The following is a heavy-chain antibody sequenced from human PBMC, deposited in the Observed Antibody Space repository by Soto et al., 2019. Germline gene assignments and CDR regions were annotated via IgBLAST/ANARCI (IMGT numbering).Heavy chain of an antibody. CDR2: INHSGST. Sequence: SETLSLTCTVSGGSISSSSYYWGWIRQPPVKGFEWIGEINHSGSTNYNPSLKSRVTISVDTSKNQFSLKLSSVTAADSAVYYCAREKWLAPWDWFDPWGQGTLVTVSS. J-gene: IGHJ5*02. CDR3: AREKWLAPWDWFDP. V-gene: IGHV4-39*07. D-gene: IGHD6-19*01. CDR1: GGSISSSSYY.